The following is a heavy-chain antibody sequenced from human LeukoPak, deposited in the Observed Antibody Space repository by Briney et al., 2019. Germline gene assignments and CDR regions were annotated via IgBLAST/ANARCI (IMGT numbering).Heavy chain of an antibody. V-gene: IGHV4-34*01. J-gene: IGHJ6*02. D-gene: IGHD6-13*01. Sequence: SETLSLTCAVYGGSFSHYYWSWIRQLPEKGLEWVGNISRSGSTNYNPSLKSRVTISVDTSKNQFSLKLSSVTAADTAVYYCARHSSSKYYYYYYGMDVWGQGTTVTVSS. CDR1: GGSFSHYY. CDR3: ARHSSSKYYYYYYGMDV. CDR2: ISRSGST.